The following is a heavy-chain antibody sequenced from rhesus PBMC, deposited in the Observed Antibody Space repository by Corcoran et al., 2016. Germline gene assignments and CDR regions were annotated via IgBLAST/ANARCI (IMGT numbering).Heavy chain of an antibody. D-gene: IGHD5-12*01. J-gene: IGHJ3*01. CDR3: ARDPYSLGNFFDF. CDR1: GGSISSNY. CDR2: IAGSATT. V-gene: IGHV4-173*01. Sequence: QLQLQESGPGLVKPSETLSLTCAVSGGSISSNYWSWIRQPPGKGLEWIGRIAGSATTYSNPHLKARFTISTDTSKNQFSLKLSSVTAADTAVYYCARDPYSLGNFFDFWGQGLRVTVSS.